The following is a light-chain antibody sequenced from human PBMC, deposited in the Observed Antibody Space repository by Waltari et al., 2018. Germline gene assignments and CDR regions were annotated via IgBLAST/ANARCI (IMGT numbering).Light chain of an antibody. V-gene: IGKV3-15*01. CDR2: GAS. Sequence: EIVMTQSPATLSVSPGERATLSCRASQGVSSNLAWYQQKPGQAPRLLIYGASSRATGIPGRFSGSGSGTDFTLTISSLQSEDFAVYCCQQYNSWPPYTFGQGTKLQIK. J-gene: IGKJ2*01. CDR3: QQYNSWPPYT. CDR1: QGVSSN.